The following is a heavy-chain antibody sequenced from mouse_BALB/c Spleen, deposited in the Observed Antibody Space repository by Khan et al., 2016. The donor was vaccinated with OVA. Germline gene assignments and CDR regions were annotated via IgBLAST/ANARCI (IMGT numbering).Heavy chain of an antibody. CDR3: ASELGRYYAMDY. CDR2: ITNSGST. V-gene: IGHV3-2*02. Sequence: EVKLLEAGPGLVKPSQSLSLTCTVTGYSITRDYAWNWIRQFPGNKLEWMGYITNSGSTNYTPSLKSRISITRDTSKNQFFLQLNSVTTEDTATYYCASELGRYYAMDYWGQGTSVTVSS. CDR1: GYSITRDYA. J-gene: IGHJ4*01. D-gene: IGHD4-1*01.